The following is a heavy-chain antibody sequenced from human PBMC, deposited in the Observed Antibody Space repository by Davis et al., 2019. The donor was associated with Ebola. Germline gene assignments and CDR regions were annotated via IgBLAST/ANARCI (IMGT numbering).Heavy chain of an antibody. CDR1: GFTFGDYA. Sequence: PGGSLRLSCTASGFTFGDYAMSWFRQAPGKGLEWVGFIRSKAYGGTTEYAASVKGRFTISRDDSKSIAYLQMNSLKTEDTAVYYCTRGVCSSTSCSLDVWGQGTTVTVSS. J-gene: IGHJ6*02. V-gene: IGHV3-49*03. CDR2: IRSKAYGGTT. D-gene: IGHD2-2*01. CDR3: TRGVCSSTSCSLDV.